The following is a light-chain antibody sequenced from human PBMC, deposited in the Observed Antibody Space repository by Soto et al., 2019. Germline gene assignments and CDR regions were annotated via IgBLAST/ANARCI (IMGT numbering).Light chain of an antibody. J-gene: IGKJ1*01. Sequence: EIVLTQSPGTLSLSPGERATLSCRASQSISSPYLAWYQQKPGQAPRLLIDGASRRATGIPDRFSGSGSGTDFTLTISRLEPADFAVYYCQQYDSWTFGQGTKGDIK. CDR3: QQYDSWT. CDR1: QSISSPY. CDR2: GAS. V-gene: IGKV3-20*01.